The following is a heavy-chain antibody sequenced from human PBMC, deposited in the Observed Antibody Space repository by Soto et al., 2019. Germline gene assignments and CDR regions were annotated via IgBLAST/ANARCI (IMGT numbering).Heavy chain of an antibody. Sequence: SVRLSCAASVFLFSKFGMHWVRQAPGKGLQWVAVISSDGRNKYYGDSVKGRFTISRDNSKDMLYLQMNSLRTEDTAVYYCAKPSGYFFGLRPPEEASDIWGQGTKVTVSS. CDR1: VFLFSKFG. D-gene: IGHD3-10*01. J-gene: IGHJ3*02. CDR2: ISSDGRNK. V-gene: IGHV3-30*18. CDR3: AKPSGYFFGLRPPEEASDI.